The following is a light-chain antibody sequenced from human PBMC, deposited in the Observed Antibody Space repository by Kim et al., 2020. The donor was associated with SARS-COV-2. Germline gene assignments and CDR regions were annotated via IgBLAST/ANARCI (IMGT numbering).Light chain of an antibody. CDR1: QSISSNY. Sequence: STGKGPTPSWRAIQSISSNYSAWYQQKPGQAPRLLIYGASSRATGIPDRFSGSGSGTDFTLTISRLEPEDSAMYYCQQYESSPQTFGQGTKVDIK. J-gene: IGKJ1*01. CDR2: GAS. V-gene: IGKV3-20*01. CDR3: QQYESSPQT.